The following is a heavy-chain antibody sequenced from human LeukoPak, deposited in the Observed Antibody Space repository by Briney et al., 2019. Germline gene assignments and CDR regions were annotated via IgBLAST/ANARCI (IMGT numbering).Heavy chain of an antibody. Sequence: SETLSLTCAVYGGSFSGYYWSWIRQPPGKGLEWIGEINHSGSTNYNPSLKSRVTISVDTSKNQFSLKLSSVTAADTAVYYCARVVGASTPWGQGTLVTVSS. CDR2: INHSGST. CDR3: ARVVGASTP. J-gene: IGHJ5*02. CDR1: GGSFSGYY. D-gene: IGHD1-26*01. V-gene: IGHV4-34*01.